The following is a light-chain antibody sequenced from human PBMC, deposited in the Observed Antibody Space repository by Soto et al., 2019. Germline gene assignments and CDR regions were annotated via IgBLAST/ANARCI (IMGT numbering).Light chain of an antibody. CDR1: SSDVCGYNF. Sequence: QSALTQPPSASGSPGQSVTISCTGTSSDVCGYNFVSWYQQQPGKAPKLLIYEVIKRPSGVPDRFSGSKSGYTASLTVSGLQAEDEADYYCSSYGGSNNLNWLFGGGTKLTVL. J-gene: IGLJ3*02. V-gene: IGLV2-8*01. CDR3: SSYGGSNNLNWL. CDR2: EVI.